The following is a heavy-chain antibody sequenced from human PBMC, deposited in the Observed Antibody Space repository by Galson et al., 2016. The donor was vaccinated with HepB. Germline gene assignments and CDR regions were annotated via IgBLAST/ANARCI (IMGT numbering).Heavy chain of an antibody. CDR1: GFTFSTYW. CDR3: ARGGPQWPTSYFDL. J-gene: IGHJ2*01. V-gene: IGHV3-74*03. Sequence: SLRLSCAASGFTFSTYWMHWVRQAPGKGPVWVSRINSGGSDTKYADFVKGRFIISRDNAKNTLYVQMNSLTAEDTAVYFCARGGPQWPTSYFDLWGRGTLVTVSS. D-gene: IGHD1-14*01. CDR2: INSGGSDT.